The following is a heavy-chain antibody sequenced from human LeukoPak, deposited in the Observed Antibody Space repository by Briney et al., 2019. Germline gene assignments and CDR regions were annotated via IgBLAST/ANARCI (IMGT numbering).Heavy chain of an antibody. Sequence: PSETLSLTCTVSGGSFSSGSYSWNWVRQPAGKGLEWIGRIYTSGSTNYNPSLKSRVTISVDTSKTQFSLKLSSVTAADTAVYYCARVTLYSSTWYFGYWGQGTLVTVSS. D-gene: IGHD6-13*01. CDR1: GGSFSSGSYS. V-gene: IGHV4-61*02. J-gene: IGHJ4*02. CDR3: ARVTLYSSTWYFGY. CDR2: IYTSGST.